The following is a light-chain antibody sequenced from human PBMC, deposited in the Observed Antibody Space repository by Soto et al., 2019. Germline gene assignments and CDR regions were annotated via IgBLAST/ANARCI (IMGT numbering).Light chain of an antibody. V-gene: IGKV3-15*01. Sequence: EIVMTQSPVTLSVSPGERATLSCRASQSISNNLAWYQQKVGQAPRLLIYGATTRDTGIPARFSGSGSGTEFTLTISSLQTEDFAVYYCQQYNKWPPLTFGGGTKVEIK. CDR1: QSISNN. CDR2: GAT. J-gene: IGKJ4*01. CDR3: QQYNKWPPLT.